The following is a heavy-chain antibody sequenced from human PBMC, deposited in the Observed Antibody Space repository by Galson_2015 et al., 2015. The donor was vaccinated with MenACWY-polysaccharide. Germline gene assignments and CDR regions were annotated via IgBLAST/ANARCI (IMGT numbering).Heavy chain of an antibody. CDR3: AKDQDSYYDSSGYGASFDY. V-gene: IGHV3-23*01. Sequence: ADSVKGRFAISRDNSKNTLYLQMNGLRAEDTAVYYCAKDQDSYYDSSGYGASFDYWGQGTLVTVSS. D-gene: IGHD3-22*01. J-gene: IGHJ4*02.